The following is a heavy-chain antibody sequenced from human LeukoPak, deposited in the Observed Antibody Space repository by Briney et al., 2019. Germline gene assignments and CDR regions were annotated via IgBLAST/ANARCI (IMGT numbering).Heavy chain of an antibody. CDR1: GGSISSSSYY. CDR2: IYYSGST. D-gene: IGHD3-10*01. CDR3: ASEVGASGGSGYDDY. Sequence: SETLSLTCTVSGGSISSSSYYWGWIRQPPGKGLEWIGSIYYSGSTYYNPSLKSRVTISVDTSKNQFSLKLSSVTAADTAVYYCASEVGASGGSGYDDYWGQGTLVTVSS. J-gene: IGHJ4*02. V-gene: IGHV4-39*07.